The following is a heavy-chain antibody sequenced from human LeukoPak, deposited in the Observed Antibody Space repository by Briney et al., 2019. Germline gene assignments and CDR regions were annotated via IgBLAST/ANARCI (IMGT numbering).Heavy chain of an antibody. D-gene: IGHD3-22*01. J-gene: IGHJ3*02. Sequence: GRSLRLSCAASGFTFNDHAMYWVRQAPGKGLEWVSGINWNSDNIGYADSVKGRFTISRDDAKNSLFLQMNSLRTEDTALYYCSRASYYYDTTGLGAVDIWGQGTMVTVSS. V-gene: IGHV3-9*01. CDR1: GFTFNDHA. CDR3: SRASYYYDTTGLGAVDI. CDR2: INWNSDNI.